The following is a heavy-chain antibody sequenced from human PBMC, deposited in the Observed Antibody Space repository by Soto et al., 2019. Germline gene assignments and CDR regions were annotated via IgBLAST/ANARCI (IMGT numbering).Heavy chain of an antibody. J-gene: IGHJ4*02. CDR2: INPNSGGT. V-gene: IGHV1-2*02. CDR1: GYTFTGYY. D-gene: IGHD6-13*01. Sequence: AAVKVSCKASGYTFTGYYMHWVRQAPGQGLERMGWINPNSGGTNYAQKFQGRVTMTRDTSISTAYMELSRLRSDDTAVYYCAREQQQLVPFDSWGQGTLVTVSS. CDR3: AREQQQLVPFDS.